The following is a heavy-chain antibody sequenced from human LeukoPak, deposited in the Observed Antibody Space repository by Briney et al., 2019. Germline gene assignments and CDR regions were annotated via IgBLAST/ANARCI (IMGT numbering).Heavy chain of an antibody. J-gene: IGHJ4*02. V-gene: IGHV3-74*01. CDR3: AREILTPGKTHDY. CDR1: GFTFSTFA. Sequence: PGGSLRLSCAASGFTFSTFAMHWVRQVPGKGLVWVSRINDDGSATFYADSVKGRFTISRDDAKNTLFLQINSLRAEDTAVYYCAREILTPGKTHDYWGQGTLVTVSS. CDR2: INDDGSAT.